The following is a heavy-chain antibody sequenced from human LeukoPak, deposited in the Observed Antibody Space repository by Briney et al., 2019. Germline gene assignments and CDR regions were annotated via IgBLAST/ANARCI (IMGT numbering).Heavy chain of an antibody. D-gene: IGHD6-19*01. CDR3: ASSTSSGWFHGAFDI. V-gene: IGHV4-59*01. Sequence: PSETLSLTCTVSGGSISSYYWSWIRQPPGKGLEWIGYIYYSGSTNYNPSLKSRVTISVDTSKNQFSLKLSSVTAADTAVYYCASSTSSGWFHGAFDIWGQGTMVTVSS. CDR2: IYYSGST. CDR1: GGSISSYY. J-gene: IGHJ3*02.